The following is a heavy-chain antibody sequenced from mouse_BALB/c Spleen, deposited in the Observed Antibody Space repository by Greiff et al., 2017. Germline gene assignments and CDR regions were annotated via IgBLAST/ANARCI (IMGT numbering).Heavy chain of an antibody. J-gene: IGHJ2*01. D-gene: IGHD1-1*01. CDR2: INPSTGYT. CDR1: GYTFTSYW. Sequence: QVQLKQSGAELAKPGASVKMSCKASGYTFTSYWMHWVKQRPGQGLEWIGYINPSTGYTEYNQKFKDKATLTADKSSSTAYMQLSSLTSEDSAVYYCARHYYYGSSYYFDYWGQGTTLTVSS. V-gene: IGHV1-7*01. CDR3: ARHYYYGSSYYFDY.